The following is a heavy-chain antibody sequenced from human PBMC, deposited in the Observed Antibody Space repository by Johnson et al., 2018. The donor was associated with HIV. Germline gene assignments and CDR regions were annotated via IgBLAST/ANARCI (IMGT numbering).Heavy chain of an antibody. CDR3: AKGGQQLADAFDI. D-gene: IGHD6-13*01. J-gene: IGHJ3*02. Sequence: RFTISRGNAQNSLYLQMNSLRAEDTAVYYCAKGGQQLADAFDIWGQGTMVTVSS. V-gene: IGHV3-21*06.